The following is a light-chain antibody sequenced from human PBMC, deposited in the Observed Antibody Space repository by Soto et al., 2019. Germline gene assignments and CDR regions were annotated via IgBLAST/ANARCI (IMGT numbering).Light chain of an antibody. CDR3: QQSYSTLT. CDR2: AAS. Sequence: DIQMTQSPSSLSASVGDRVTITCRASQSISSYLNWYQQKPGKAPKLLIYAASSLQSGVPSRFSGSGSGTDFTLTISSRQPEDLATYYCQQSYSTLTFGGGTKVEIK. J-gene: IGKJ4*01. CDR1: QSISSY. V-gene: IGKV1-39*01.